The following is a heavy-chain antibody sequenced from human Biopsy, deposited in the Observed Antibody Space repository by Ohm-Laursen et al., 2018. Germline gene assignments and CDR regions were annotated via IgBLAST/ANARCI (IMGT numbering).Heavy chain of an antibody. D-gene: IGHD3-3*01. CDR2: IVPILGHL. J-gene: IGHJ4*02. Sequence: ASVKVSCKASGGPSSNYAFSWVRQAPGQGLEWVGRIVPILGHLNYAQRFQGRVSITADKSTTYVYMELSRLTSGDTAVYYCAADADGYYTEFDYWGPGTLVTVSS. CDR1: GGPSSNYA. V-gene: IGHV1-69*04. CDR3: AADADGYYTEFDY.